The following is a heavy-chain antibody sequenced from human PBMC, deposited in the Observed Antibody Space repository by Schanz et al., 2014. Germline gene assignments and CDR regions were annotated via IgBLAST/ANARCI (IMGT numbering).Heavy chain of an antibody. CDR2: ISYDGSNK. CDR3: ASPSGYSDYGTYFDF. D-gene: IGHD5-12*01. J-gene: IGHJ4*02. CDR1: GFTLSSYA. V-gene: IGHV3-30-3*01. Sequence: GQLLESGGGLVQPGGSLRLSCAAYGFTLSSYAMHWVRQAPGKGLEWVAVISYDGSNKYYADSVKGRFTMSRDNSKNTLYLQMNSLRTEDTAVYYCASPSGYSDYGTYFDFWGQGTLVTVSS.